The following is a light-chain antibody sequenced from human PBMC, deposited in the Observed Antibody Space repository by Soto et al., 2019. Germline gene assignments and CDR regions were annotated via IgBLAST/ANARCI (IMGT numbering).Light chain of an antibody. V-gene: IGKV1-39*01. J-gene: IGKJ3*01. CDR1: QSISNY. CDR2: AAS. Sequence: DIQMTQSPSSLSASVGDRVTITCRASQSISNYLNWYQQKPGKAPKLLIYAASSLQGDVPSRFSGSGSGTDFTLTIRSLQPDDFATYYCQQSYSTPLTFGPGTKVDIQ. CDR3: QQSYSTPLT.